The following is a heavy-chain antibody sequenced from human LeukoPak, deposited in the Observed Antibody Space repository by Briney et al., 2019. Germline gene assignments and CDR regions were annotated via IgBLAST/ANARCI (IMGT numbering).Heavy chain of an antibody. D-gene: IGHD3-9*01. V-gene: IGHV3-48*01. CDR1: GFTFSSYS. CDR2: ISSSSSTI. Sequence: GGSLRLSCAASGFTFSSYSMNWVRQAPGKGLEWVSYISSSSSTIYYADSVKGRFTISRDNAKNSLYLQMNSLRAEDTAVYYCARDLPFSWYLSDILTGYPSSFDYWGQGTLVTVSS. J-gene: IGHJ4*02. CDR3: ARDLPFSWYLSDILTGYPSSFDY.